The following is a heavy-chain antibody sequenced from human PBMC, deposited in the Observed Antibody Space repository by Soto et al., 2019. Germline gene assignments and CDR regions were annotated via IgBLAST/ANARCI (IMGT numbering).Heavy chain of an antibody. D-gene: IGHD6-19*01. CDR3: ARAVAGPLFSDY. CDR2: ISAYNGNT. J-gene: IGHJ4*01. Sequence: ASVKVSCKASGYTFTSYGISWVRHAPGQGLEWMGWISAYNGNTNYAQKLQGRVTMTTDTSTSTAYMELRSLRSDDTAVYYCARAVAGPLFSDYWGQGTLVTVSS. V-gene: IGHV1-18*01. CDR1: GYTFTSYG.